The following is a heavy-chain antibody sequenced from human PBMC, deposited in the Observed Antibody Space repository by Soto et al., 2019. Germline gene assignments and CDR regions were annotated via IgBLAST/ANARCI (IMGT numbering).Heavy chain of an antibody. CDR3: AREDIVA. CDR1: GYTFTSYA. CDR2: INAGNGNT. V-gene: IGHV1-3*01. J-gene: IGHJ5*02. Sequence: ASVKVSCKASGYTFTSYAMHWVRQAPGQRLEWMGWINAGNGNTKYLQKFQGRVTITRDTSASTAYMELSSLRSEDTAVYYCAREDIVAWGQGTLVTVSS. D-gene: IGHD2-15*01.